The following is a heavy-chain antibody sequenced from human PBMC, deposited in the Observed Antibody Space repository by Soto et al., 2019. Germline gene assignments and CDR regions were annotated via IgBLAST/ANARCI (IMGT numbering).Heavy chain of an antibody. CDR1: GASINSGGYY. D-gene: IGHD3-10*01. CDR3: AREVVGSGTGRFDP. V-gene: IGHV4-31*03. J-gene: IGHJ5*02. CDR2: IYYRGST. Sequence: VQLQESGPGLVEPSQTLSLTCRVSGASINSGGYYWSWIRQRPGEGLEYIGYIYYRGSTYYNPSLQSRITTSMDTSKNHFALRLTSLTAADTAIYYCAREVVGSGTGRFDPWGQGILVTVSS.